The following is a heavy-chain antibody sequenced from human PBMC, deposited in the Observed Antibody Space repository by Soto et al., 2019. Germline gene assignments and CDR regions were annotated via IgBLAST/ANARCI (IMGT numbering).Heavy chain of an antibody. V-gene: IGHV2-5*02. Sequence: QITLKESGPTLVKPTQTLTLTCTFSGFSLSTSGVGVGWIRQPPGKALECLALIYWDDDKRYSPSLKSRLTITKATSKNQVVLTMTNMDPVDTATYFCAHRLCDSSCYWDVGYFDYWGRGTLVTVSS. D-gene: IGHD3-22*01. J-gene: IGHJ4*02. CDR3: AHRLCDSSCYWDVGYFDY. CDR2: IYWDDDK. CDR1: GFSLSTSGVG.